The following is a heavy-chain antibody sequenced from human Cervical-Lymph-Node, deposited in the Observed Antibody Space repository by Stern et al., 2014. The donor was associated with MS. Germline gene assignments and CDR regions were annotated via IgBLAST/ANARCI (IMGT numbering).Heavy chain of an antibody. V-gene: IGHV3-48*01. J-gene: IGHJ4*02. CDR3: ATSLI. CDR1: GFTFSDYH. CDR2: IRSGSSNQ. D-gene: IGHD3-10*01. Sequence: EVQLVQSGGGLVQPGGSLRLSCAASGFTFSDYHMNWVRQAPGKGLEWLAYIRSGSSNQYFADSVKGRFTISRDDAKNSLYLQMNSLRAEDTAVYYCATSLIRGQGALVTVSS.